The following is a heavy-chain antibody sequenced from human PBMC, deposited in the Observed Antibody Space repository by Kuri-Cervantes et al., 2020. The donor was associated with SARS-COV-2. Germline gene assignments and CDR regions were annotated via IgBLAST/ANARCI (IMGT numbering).Heavy chain of an antibody. CDR3: AREKGIWSGYYRHYYYYYMDV. D-gene: IGHD3-3*01. V-gene: IGHV4-4*07. CDR2: IYTSGST. Sequence: SETLSLTCTVPVGSISSYYWSWIRQPAGKGLEWIGRIYTSGSTNDNPSLKSRVTMSVDTSKNQFSLKLSSVTAADTAVYYCAREKGIWSGYYRHYYYYYMDVWGKGTTVTVSS. CDR1: VGSISSYY. J-gene: IGHJ6*03.